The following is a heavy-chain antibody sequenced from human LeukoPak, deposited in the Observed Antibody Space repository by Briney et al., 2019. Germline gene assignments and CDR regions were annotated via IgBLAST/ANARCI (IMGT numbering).Heavy chain of an antibody. D-gene: IGHD2-15*01. V-gene: IGHV3-7*03. CDR2: IKQDGSEK. Sequence: GGSLRLSCAASGFTFSSYWMSWVRQAPGKGLERVANIKQDGSEKYYVDSVKGRFTISRDNAKNSLYLQMNSLRAEDTAVYYCASLVVVAATDFDYWGQGTLVTVSS. J-gene: IGHJ4*02. CDR1: GFTFSSYW. CDR3: ASLVVVAATDFDY.